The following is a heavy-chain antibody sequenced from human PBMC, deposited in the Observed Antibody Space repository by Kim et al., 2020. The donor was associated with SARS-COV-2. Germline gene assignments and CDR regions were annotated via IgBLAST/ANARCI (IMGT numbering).Heavy chain of an antibody. J-gene: IGHJ4*02. V-gene: IGHV3-74*01. D-gene: IGHD6-13*01. CDR2: MDPDGSTI. CDR3: VRGTIAPAGTDY. Sequence: GGSLTLSCTVSGFTFSTYWMHWVRQAPGKGLVWVSRMDPDGSTINYADSVKGRFTISRDNAMNTLYLQMTSLRAEDTALYYCVRGTIAPAGTDYWGQGTLVTVSS. CDR1: GFTFSTYW.